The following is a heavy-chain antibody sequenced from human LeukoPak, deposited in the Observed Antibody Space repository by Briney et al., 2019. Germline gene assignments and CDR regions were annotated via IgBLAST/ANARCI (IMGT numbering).Heavy chain of an antibody. CDR2: IYYSGST. CDR3: ARGSGWWFDY. CDR1: GGSISSYY. V-gene: IGHV4-59*01. Sequence: SETLSLTCTVSGGSISSYYWSWIRQPPGKGLEWIGYIYYSGSTNHNPSLKSRVTISVDTSKNQFSLKLSSVTAADTAVYYCARGSGWWFDYWGQGTLVTVSS. J-gene: IGHJ4*02. D-gene: IGHD6-19*01.